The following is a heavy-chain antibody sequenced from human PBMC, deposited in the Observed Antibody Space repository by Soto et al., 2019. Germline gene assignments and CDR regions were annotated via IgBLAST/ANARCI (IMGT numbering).Heavy chain of an antibody. CDR2: ISAYNGNT. CDR1: GYTFTSYG. V-gene: IGHV1-18*01. CDR3: AKGYCSGGSFDFGRKAPDAFDI. J-gene: IGHJ3*02. Sequence: ASVKVSCKASGYTFTSYGISWGRQAPGQGLEWMGWISAYNGNTNYAQKLQGRVTMTTDTSTSTAYMELRSLRSDDTAVYYCAKGYCSGGSFDFGRKAPDAFDIWGQGTMVTVSS. D-gene: IGHD2-15*01.